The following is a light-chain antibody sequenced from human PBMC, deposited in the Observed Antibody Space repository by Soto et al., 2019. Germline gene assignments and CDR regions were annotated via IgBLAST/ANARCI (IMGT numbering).Light chain of an antibody. Sequence: QSALTQPRSVSGSPGQSVTISCTGTSSDVGDYNYVSWYEQRPGKAPKVMIYDVSRRPSGVPDRFSGSKSGNTASLTISGLQAEDEADYYCCSYAGSYPWVFGGGTKLTVL. CDR1: SSDVGDYNY. J-gene: IGLJ3*02. V-gene: IGLV2-11*01. CDR2: DVS. CDR3: CSYAGSYPWV.